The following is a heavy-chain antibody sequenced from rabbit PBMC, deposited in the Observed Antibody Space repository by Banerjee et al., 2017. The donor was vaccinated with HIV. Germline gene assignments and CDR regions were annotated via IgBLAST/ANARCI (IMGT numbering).Heavy chain of an antibody. V-gene: IGHV1S40*01. CDR2: INTGSGST. CDR1: GFSLTSYA. Sequence: QSVEESGGDLVKPGGTLTLTCTVSGFSLTSYAMSWVRQAPGKGLEWIGYINTGSGSTGYASWVNGRFTISKTSSTTVTLQMTSLTAADTATYFCARNMGYGSSSGYYGLWGPGTLVTVS. J-gene: IGHJ4*01. CDR3: ARNMGYGSSSGYYGL. D-gene: IGHD1-1*01.